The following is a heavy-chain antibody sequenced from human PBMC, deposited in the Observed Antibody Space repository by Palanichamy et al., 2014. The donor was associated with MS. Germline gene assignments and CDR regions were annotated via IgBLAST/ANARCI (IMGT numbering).Heavy chain of an antibody. CDR1: GGSFSGYY. V-gene: IGHV4-34*01. J-gene: IGHJ3*01. CDR3: ARAGHYDILTGYYLIGAFDL. D-gene: IGHD3-9*01. CDR2: INHTGST. Sequence: QVQLQQWGAGLLKPSETLSLTCAVYGGSFSGYYWSWIRQPPGKGLEWIGEINHTGSTNYNPSLKSRVTISVDTSNNQFSLKLTSVTAADTAVFYCARAGHYDILTGYYLIGAFDLWGQGTMVTVSS.